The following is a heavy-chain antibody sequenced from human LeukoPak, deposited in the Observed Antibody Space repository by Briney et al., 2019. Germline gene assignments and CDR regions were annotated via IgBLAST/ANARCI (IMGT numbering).Heavy chain of an antibody. J-gene: IGHJ4*02. CDR3: ARDTDPNIAAAGIDY. CDR1: GYTFTSYG. V-gene: IGHV1-18*01. CDR2: ISAYNGNT. Sequence: ASVTVSCKASGYTFTSYGISWVRQAPGQGLEWMGWISAYNGNTNYAQKLQGRVTMTTDTSTSTAYMELRSLRSDDTAVYYCARDTDPNIAAAGIDYWGQGALVTVSS. D-gene: IGHD6-13*01.